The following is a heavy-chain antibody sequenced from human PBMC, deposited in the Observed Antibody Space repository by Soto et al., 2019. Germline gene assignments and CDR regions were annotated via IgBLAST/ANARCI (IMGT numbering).Heavy chain of an antibody. Sequence: PGGSLRLSCAASGFTVSSNYMSWVRQAPGKGLEWVSVMYSGSSKYYADSVKGRFTISRDNSKNTLYLQMNSLRAEDTAVYYCARDTPLRGTKSRDYYYYYYMDVWGKGTTVTVSS. CDR1: GFTVSSNY. V-gene: IGHV3-66*01. CDR2: MYSGSSK. J-gene: IGHJ6*03. D-gene: IGHD1-1*01. CDR3: ARDTPLRGTKSRDYYYYYYMDV.